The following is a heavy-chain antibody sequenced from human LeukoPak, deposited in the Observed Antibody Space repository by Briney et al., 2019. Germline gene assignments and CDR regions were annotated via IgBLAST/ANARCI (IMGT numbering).Heavy chain of an antibody. D-gene: IGHD5-24*01. CDR2: IYYSGST. J-gene: IGHJ1*01. Sequence: SETLSLTCTVSGGSISSYYWSWIRQPPGEGLEWIGYIYYSGSTNYNPSLKSRVTISVDTSKNQFSLRLSSVTAADTALYYCARSGDDTRWPADKYFPYSGQGTLVSVSS. CDR1: GGSISSYY. V-gene: IGHV4-59*01. CDR3: ARSGDDTRWPADKYFPY.